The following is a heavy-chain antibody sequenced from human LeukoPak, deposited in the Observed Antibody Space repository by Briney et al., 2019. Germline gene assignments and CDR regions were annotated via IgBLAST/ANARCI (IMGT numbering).Heavy chain of an antibody. CDR3: IRDFRSADL. V-gene: IGHV3-74*01. CDR2: IYVDGRTT. Sequence: GGSLRLSCVASGFTFSNYWMHWVRQPPGKGLVWVSRIYVDGRTTNYADSVKGRFTISRDNAKNTVYLEMNSLSVEDTATYYCIRDFRSADLWGQGTPVTVTS. J-gene: IGHJ5*02. CDR1: GFTFSNYW.